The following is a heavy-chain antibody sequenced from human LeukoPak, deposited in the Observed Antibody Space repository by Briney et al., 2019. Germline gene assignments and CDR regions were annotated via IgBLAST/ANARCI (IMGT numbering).Heavy chain of an antibody. CDR2: IYYSGST. Sequence: SETLSLTCTVSGGSISSRSYYWGWIRQPPGKGLEWIGNIYYSGSTYYNPSLKSRVTISVDTSKNQFSLKLRSVTAADTAVYYCAKDSRLGRDGMYYYGMDVWGQGTTVTVSS. D-gene: IGHD3-9*01. V-gene: IGHV4-39*02. J-gene: IGHJ6*02. CDR3: AKDSRLGRDGMYYYGMDV. CDR1: GGSISSRSYY.